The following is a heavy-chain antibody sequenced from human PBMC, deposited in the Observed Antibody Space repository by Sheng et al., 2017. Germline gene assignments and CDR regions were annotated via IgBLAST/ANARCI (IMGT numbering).Heavy chain of an antibody. V-gene: IGHV3-30*02. J-gene: IGHJ6*03. CDR3: AKARDSSSAGPYYYFYMDV. D-gene: IGHD6-6*01. CDR1: GFTFSNFG. Sequence: QVQLVEYGGGVVQPGGSLRLSCAASGFTFSNFGMHWVRQAPGKGLEWVAFIRYDGSNKYYADSVKGRFSISRDHSKNTLYLQMNSLRVEDTAVYYCAKARDSSSAGPYYYFYMDVWGKGTTVTVSS. CDR2: IRYDGSNK.